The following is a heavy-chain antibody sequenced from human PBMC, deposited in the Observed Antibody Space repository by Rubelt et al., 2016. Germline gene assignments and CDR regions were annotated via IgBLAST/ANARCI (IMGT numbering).Heavy chain of an antibody. V-gene: IGHV4-34*01. CDR2: IYYSGST. Sequence: QVQLQQWGSGLLKPSETLSLTCAVYGGSFSGYYWTWIRQPPGKGLEWIGSIYYSGSTYYNPSLKSRVTISVDTSKNQFSLKLGSVTAADTAVYYGARHGRAAARYYVWGQGTTVTVSS. CDR3: ARHGRAAARYYV. J-gene: IGHJ6*02. CDR1: GGSFSGYY. D-gene: IGHD6-13*01.